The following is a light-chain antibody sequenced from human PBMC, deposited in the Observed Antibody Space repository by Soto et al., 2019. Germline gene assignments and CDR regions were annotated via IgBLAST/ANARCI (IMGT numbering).Light chain of an antibody. CDR2: QDN. CDR3: QAWDTSTVV. CDR1: KLGDKY. V-gene: IGLV3-1*01. Sequence: SYELTQPTSVSVSPGQTSSITCSGDKLGDKYAYWYQQKPGQSPVLVIYQDNKRPSGIPERFSGSNSGNTATLTISGTQAMDEADYYCQAWDTSTVVFGGGTQLTVL. J-gene: IGLJ2*01.